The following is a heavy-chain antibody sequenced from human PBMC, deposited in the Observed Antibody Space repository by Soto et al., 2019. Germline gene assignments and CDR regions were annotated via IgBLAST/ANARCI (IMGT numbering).Heavy chain of an antibody. Sequence: PSETLSLTCTVSGGSISSSSYYWGWIRQPPGKGLEWIGSIYYSGSTYYNPSLKSRVTISVDTSKNQFSLKLSSVTAADTAVYYCARGPVPVVAPDYYYYYVLAVRGQGTTVPVSS. CDR3: ARGPVPVVAPDYYYYYVLAV. V-gene: IGHV4-39*01. CDR2: IYYSGST. CDR1: GGSISSSSYY. J-gene: IGHJ6*02. D-gene: IGHD2-15*01.